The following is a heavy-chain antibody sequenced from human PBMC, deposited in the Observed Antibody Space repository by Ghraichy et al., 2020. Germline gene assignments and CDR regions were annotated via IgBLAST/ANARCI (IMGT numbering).Heavy chain of an antibody. CDR1: GGTFSSYA. J-gene: IGHJ3*02. CDR3: AREVYYDSSGYYDAFDI. D-gene: IGHD3-22*01. Sequence: SVKVSCKASGGTFSSYAISWVRQAPGQGLEWMGGIIPIFGTANYAQKFQGRVTITADKSTSTAYMELSSLRSEDTAVYYCAREVYYDSSGYYDAFDIWGQGTMVTVSS. V-gene: IGHV1-69*06. CDR2: IIPIFGTA.